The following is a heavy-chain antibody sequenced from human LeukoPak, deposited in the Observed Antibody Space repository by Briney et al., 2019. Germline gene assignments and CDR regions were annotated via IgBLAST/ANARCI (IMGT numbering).Heavy chain of an antibody. CDR1: GGTFSSYA. J-gene: IGHJ5*02. CDR3: AKDPRTPAGFDP. Sequence: SVKVSCKASGGTFSSYAISWVRQAPGQGLEWMGGIIPIFGTANYAQKFQGRVTITADESTSTAYMELSSLRSEDTAVYYCAKDPRTPAGFDPWGQGTLVTVSS. V-gene: IGHV1-69*13. D-gene: IGHD2-2*01. CDR2: IIPIFGTA.